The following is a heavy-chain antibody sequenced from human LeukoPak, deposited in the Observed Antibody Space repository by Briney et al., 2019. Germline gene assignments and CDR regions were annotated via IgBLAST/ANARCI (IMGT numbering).Heavy chain of an antibody. CDR3: AKEPHYCSGGSCYQGYFQH. V-gene: IGHV3-30*02. D-gene: IGHD2-15*01. CDR1: GFTSSSYG. J-gene: IGHJ1*01. Sequence: TGGSLRLSCAASGFTSSSYGMHWVRQAPGKGLEWVAFIRYDGSNKYYADSVKGRFTISRDNSKNTLYLQMNSLRAEDTAVYYCAKEPHYCSGGSCYQGYFQHWGQGTLVTVSS. CDR2: IRYDGSNK.